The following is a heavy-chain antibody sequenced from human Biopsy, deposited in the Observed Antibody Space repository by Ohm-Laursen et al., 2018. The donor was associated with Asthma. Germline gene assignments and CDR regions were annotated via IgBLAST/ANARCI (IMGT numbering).Heavy chain of an antibody. Sequence: SDTLSLTWTVSGASVSSASDYWSWIRQPPGKGLEWIGYIFDSGSTNYNPSLLGRVTISVDTSKNQFSLILYSVTPADTAVYYCARDKEYYYDSSGYYHHGGAYDIWGQGTMVNVSS. CDR2: IFDSGST. CDR1: GASVSSASDY. J-gene: IGHJ3*02. CDR3: ARDKEYYYDSSGYYHHGGAYDI. V-gene: IGHV4-61*01. D-gene: IGHD3-22*01.